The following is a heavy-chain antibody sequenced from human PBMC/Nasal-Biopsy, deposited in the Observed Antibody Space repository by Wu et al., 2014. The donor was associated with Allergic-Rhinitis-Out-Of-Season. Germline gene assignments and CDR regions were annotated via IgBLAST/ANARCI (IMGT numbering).Heavy chain of an antibody. Sequence: LRLSCATSGFDFTGYSMNWVRQAPGKGLEWVSTISSSGNYIYYADSVKGRFTISRDYTKSSMFLQMNSLRAEDTAVYYCARDRSGDYDNWGQGTLVTVSS. CDR3: ARDRSGDYDN. D-gene: IGHD4-17*01. CDR2: ISSSGNYI. CDR1: GFDFTGYS. V-gene: IGHV3-21*01. J-gene: IGHJ4*02.